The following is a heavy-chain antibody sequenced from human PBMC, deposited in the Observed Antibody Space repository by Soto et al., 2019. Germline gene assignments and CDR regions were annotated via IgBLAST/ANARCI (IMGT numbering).Heavy chain of an antibody. CDR3: AHRPYDGDYGGTFDY. Sequence: QITLKESGPTLVKPTQTLTLTCTFSGFSLSTSGVGVGWIRQPPGKALEWLAVIFWDDDKRYSPSLKSRLTITKDTSKNQVVLTMTNMDPVDTAPYYCAHRPYDGDYGGTFDYWGQGTLVTVSS. V-gene: IGHV2-5*02. D-gene: IGHD4-17*01. CDR2: IFWDDDK. J-gene: IGHJ4*02. CDR1: GFSLSTSGVG.